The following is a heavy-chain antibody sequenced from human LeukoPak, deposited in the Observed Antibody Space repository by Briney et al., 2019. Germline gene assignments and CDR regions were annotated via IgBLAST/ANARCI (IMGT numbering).Heavy chain of an antibody. CDR3: ARDEGIAAAGTPFDY. CDR1: GLTFNSYW. Sequence: PGGSLKLSWAASGLTFNSYWMRWVRQAPGKGLEVVANIKQDGSEKYYVDSVNGRFTISRDNAKNSLYLQMNSLRAEDTAVYYCARDEGIAAAGTPFDYWGQGTLVTVSS. V-gene: IGHV3-7*01. J-gene: IGHJ4*02. CDR2: IKQDGSEK. D-gene: IGHD6-13*01.